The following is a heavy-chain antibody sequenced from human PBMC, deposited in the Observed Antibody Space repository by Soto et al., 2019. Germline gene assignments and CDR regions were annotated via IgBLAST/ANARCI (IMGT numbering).Heavy chain of an antibody. D-gene: IGHD2-8*01. J-gene: IGHJ3*02. CDR2: IIPIFGTA. V-gene: IGHV1-69*13. Sequence: ASVKVSCKASGGTFSSYAISWVRQAPGQGLEWMGGIIPIFGTANYAQKFQGRVTITADESTSTAYMELSSLRSEDTAVYYCAREGLMVYAINAFDIWGQGTMVTVSS. CDR1: GGTFSSYA. CDR3: AREGLMVYAINAFDI.